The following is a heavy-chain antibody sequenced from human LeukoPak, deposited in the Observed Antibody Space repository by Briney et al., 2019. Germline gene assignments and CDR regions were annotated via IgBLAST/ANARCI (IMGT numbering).Heavy chain of an antibody. J-gene: IGHJ4*02. CDR2: ISGSGGST. CDR1: GFTFSSYA. CDR3: AKNAYLEYSSSSLDY. D-gene: IGHD6-6*01. V-gene: IGHV3-23*01. Sequence: GGSLRLSCAASGFTFSSYAMSWVRQAPGRGLEWVSAISGSGGSTYYADSVKGRFTISRDNSKNTLYLQMNSLRAEDTAVYYCAKNAYLEYSSSSLDYWGQGTLVTVSS.